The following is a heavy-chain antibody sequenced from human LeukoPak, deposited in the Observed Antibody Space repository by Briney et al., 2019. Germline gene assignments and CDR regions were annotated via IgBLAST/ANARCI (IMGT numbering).Heavy chain of an antibody. CDR1: GFTFSSYS. CDR3: ARDYGGYNSGY. CDR2: ITGSSSHM. V-gene: IGHV3-21*01. Sequence: GGSLRLSCTASGFTFSSYSMNWVRQAPGKGLDWVSSITGSSSHMFYADSVKGRFTISRDNAKNSLYLQMNSLTAEDTAVYYCARDYGGYNSGYWGQGTLVTVSS. D-gene: IGHD5-24*01. J-gene: IGHJ4*02.